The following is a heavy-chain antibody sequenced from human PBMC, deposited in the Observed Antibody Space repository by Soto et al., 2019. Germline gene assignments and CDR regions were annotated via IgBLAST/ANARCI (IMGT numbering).Heavy chain of an antibody. Sequence: SETLSLTCAVYGGSFSGYYWSWIRQPPGKGLEWIGEINHSGSTNYNPSLKSRVTISVDTSKNQFSLKLSSVIAADTAVYYCARTRGVAARSNAFDIWGQGTMVTVSS. V-gene: IGHV4-34*01. J-gene: IGHJ3*02. CDR2: INHSGST. CDR1: GGSFSGYY. D-gene: IGHD6-6*01. CDR3: ARTRGVAARSNAFDI.